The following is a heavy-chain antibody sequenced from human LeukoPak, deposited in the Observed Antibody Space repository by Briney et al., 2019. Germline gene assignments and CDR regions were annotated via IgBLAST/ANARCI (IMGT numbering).Heavy chain of an antibody. V-gene: IGHV3-7*03. CDR3: AREGDSSGSLGDY. D-gene: IGHD6-19*01. CDR1: EFTLSSYW. J-gene: IGHJ4*02. CDR2: IKQDGSEK. Sequence: PGGSLRLSCAASEFTLSSYWMAWVRQAPGKGLAWVANIKQDGSEKYYVDSVKGRFTVSRDNAEKSVYLHMSSLRAEDTAMYYCAREGDSSGSLGDYWGQGILVTVSS.